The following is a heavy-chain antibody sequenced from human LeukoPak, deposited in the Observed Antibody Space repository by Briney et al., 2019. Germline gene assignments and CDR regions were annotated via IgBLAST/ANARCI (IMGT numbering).Heavy chain of an antibody. D-gene: IGHD1-26*01. J-gene: IGHJ6*03. CDR3: ARTAEWELLPRHYYYYYYMDV. V-gene: IGHV5-51*01. Sequence: GESLNISCKGSGYSFTSYWIGWVRQMPGKGLEWMGIIYPGDSDTRYSPSFQGQVTISADKSISTAYLQWSSLKASDTAMYYCARTAEWELLPRHYYYYYYMDVWGKGTTVTVSS. CDR2: IYPGDSDT. CDR1: GYSFTSYW.